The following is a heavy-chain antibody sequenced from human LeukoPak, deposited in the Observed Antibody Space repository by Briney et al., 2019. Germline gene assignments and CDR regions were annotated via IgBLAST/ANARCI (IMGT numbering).Heavy chain of an antibody. J-gene: IGHJ6*03. CDR2: IIPIFGTA. V-gene: IGHV1-69*05. CDR3: ARALRFFEPRLRLDYYYYYMDV. Sequence: SVKVSCKASGGTFSSYAISWVRQAPGQGLEWMGRIIPIFGTANYAQKFQGRVTITTDESTSTAYMELSSLRSEDTAVYYCARALRFFEPRLRLDYYYYYMDVWGKGTTVTVSS. D-gene: IGHD3-3*01. CDR1: GGTFSSYA.